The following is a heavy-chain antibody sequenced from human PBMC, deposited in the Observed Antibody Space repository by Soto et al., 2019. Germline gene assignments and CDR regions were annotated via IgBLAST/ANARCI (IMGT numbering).Heavy chain of an antibody. D-gene: IGHD2-21*02. J-gene: IGHJ4*02. V-gene: IGHV1-69*02. CDR1: GGTFSSYT. CDR3: ARSPCGGDCSSYDY. CDR2: IIPILGIA. Sequence: QVQLVQSGAEVKKPGSSVKVSCKASGGTFSSYTISWVRQAPGQGLEWMGRIIPILGIANYAQKFQGRVTXXAXKSXSTAYMELSSLRSEDTAVYYCARSPCGGDCSSYDYWGQGTLVTVSS.